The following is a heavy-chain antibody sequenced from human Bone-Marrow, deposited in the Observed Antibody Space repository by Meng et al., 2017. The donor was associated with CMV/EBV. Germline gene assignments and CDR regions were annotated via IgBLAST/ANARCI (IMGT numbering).Heavy chain of an antibody. V-gene: IGHV1-2*02. D-gene: IGHD6-19*01. Sequence: GQLVQFGAEMKKPGASVKVSCTTSGFTFSDYYIHWVRQAPGQGLEWMGWVNSNNDAANYARKFQGRVSMTRDTSISTAHMELSRLMSDDTAVYYCVRSSGWSLFDYWGQGTLVTVFS. CDR3: VRSSGWSLFDY. J-gene: IGHJ4*02. CDR2: VNSNNDAA. CDR1: GFTFSDYY.